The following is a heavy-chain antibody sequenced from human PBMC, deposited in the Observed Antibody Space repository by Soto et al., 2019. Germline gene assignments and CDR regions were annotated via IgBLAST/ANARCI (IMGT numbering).Heavy chain of an antibody. CDR1: GYTFTSYG. J-gene: IGHJ4*02. CDR3: VVAAQPYYFDY. V-gene: IGHV1-18*01. Sequence: QVQLVQSGAEVKKPGASVKVSCKASGYTFTSYGISWVRHAPGQGLEWMGGISAYNGNTNYAQKLQGRVTMTTETSTSTAYMELRSLRSDDTAVYYCVVAAQPYYFDYWGQGTLVTVSS. CDR2: ISAYNGNT. D-gene: IGHD2-15*01.